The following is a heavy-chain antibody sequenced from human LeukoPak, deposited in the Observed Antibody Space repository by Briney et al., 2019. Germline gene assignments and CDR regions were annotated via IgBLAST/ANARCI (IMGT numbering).Heavy chain of an antibody. Sequence: GGSRRFSWAAPGFTFGEYEMNWFRRAPGKRLEWVSDISSGGTTIFYADSVKGRFTISRDNAKNSLYLQMNSLRDEDTAIYYCTRGLVVWGQGALVTVSS. CDR1: GFTFGEYE. D-gene: IGHD2-2*01. CDR3: TRGLVV. J-gene: IGHJ4*02. V-gene: IGHV3-48*03. CDR2: ISSGGTTI.